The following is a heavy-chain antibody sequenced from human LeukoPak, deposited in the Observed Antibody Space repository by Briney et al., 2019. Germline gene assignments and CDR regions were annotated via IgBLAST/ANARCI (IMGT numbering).Heavy chain of an antibody. V-gene: IGHV3-23*01. CDR3: AKEGGYSYGFGIGDDALDI. CDR2: ISGSGGST. Sequence: HPGGSLRLSCAASGFTLRSYVMSWVRQAPGKGLEWVSAISGSGGSTYYADSVKGRFSISRYNPNNTLFLQMNSLRAEDTAVYYCAKEGGYSYGFGIGDDALDIWGQGTMVTVSS. J-gene: IGHJ3*02. D-gene: IGHD5-18*01. CDR1: GFTLRSYV.